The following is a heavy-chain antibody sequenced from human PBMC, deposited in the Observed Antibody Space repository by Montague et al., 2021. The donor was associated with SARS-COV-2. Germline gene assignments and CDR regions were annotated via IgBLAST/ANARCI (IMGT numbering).Heavy chain of an antibody. Sequence: SETLSLTCAVYSGSFSDFYWTWIRQSPGNGLEWIGEINHTGSATYNPSLKGRVTLSRDTSQQQCSLKFQSVTPADTAVYYCARCQVTISGGRIFIPAAGHLDGWGQGTSVTVSS. D-gene: IGHD3-3*01. CDR3: ARCQVTISGGRIFIPAAGHLDG. J-gene: IGHJ3*01. CDR1: SGSFSDFY. V-gene: IGHV4-34*01. CDR2: INHTGSA.